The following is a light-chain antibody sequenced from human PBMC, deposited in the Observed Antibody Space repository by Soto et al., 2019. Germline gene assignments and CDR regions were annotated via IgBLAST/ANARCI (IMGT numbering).Light chain of an antibody. CDR3: SSYTSSYSYV. Sequence: SVLTQPASLSGSPGQSFTISCAGTSSDVGGYNFVSWYQQHQGKAPQLIIYDVSSRTSGVSNRFSGSKSGNTASLTISGLQAEGEADYYCSSYTSSYSYVFGTGTKVTVL. J-gene: IGLJ1*01. V-gene: IGLV2-14*03. CDR2: DVS. CDR1: SSDVGGYNF.